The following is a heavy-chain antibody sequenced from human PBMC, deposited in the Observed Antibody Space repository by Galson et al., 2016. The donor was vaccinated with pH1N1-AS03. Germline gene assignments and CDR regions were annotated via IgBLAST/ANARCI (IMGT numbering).Heavy chain of an antibody. CDR3: ARGGPDYGGDAFLGWDH. CDR1: GYTFTNYG. D-gene: IGHD4-23*01. CDR2: ISAYNGNT. J-gene: IGHJ4*02. V-gene: IGHV1-18*01. Sequence: SVKVSCKASGYTFTNYGISWVRQAPGQGLEWMGWISAYNGNTNYAQKLQGRVTLTTDTSTRTAYMGLRSLRSAETAVYSCARGGPDYGGDAFLGWDHWGQGSLVTVSS.